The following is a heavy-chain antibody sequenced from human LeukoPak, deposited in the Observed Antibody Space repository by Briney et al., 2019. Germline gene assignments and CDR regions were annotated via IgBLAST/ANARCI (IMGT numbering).Heavy chain of an antibody. CDR3: AKDELRYFDLLDY. CDR2: ISGSGGST. V-gene: IGHV3-23*01. D-gene: IGHD3-9*01. J-gene: IGHJ4*02. Sequence: PGGSLRLSCAGSGFTFSSYAMNWVRQAPGKGLEWVSAISGSGGSTYYADSVKGRFTISRDNSKNTLYLQMNSLRAEDTAVYYCAKDELRYFDLLDYWGQGTLVTVSS. CDR1: GFTFSSYA.